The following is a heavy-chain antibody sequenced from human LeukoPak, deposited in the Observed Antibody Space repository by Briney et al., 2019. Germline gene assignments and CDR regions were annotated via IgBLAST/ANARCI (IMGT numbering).Heavy chain of an antibody. CDR3: ARGLGTTTVVTPIDY. CDR2: ISSSSSTL. D-gene: IGHD4-23*01. CDR1: GFTFSSYS. V-gene: IGHV3-48*02. Sequence: GGSLRLSCAASGFTFSSYSMNWVRLAPGKGLEWVSYISSSSSTLYYADSVKGRFTISRDNAKNSLYLQMNSLRDEDTAVYYCARGLGTTTVVTPIDYWGQGALVTVSS. J-gene: IGHJ4*02.